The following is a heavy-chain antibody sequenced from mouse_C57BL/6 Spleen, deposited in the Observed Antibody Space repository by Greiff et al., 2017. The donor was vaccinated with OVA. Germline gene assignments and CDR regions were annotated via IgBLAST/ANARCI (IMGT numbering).Heavy chain of an antibody. CDR1: GYTFTSYW. CDR2: IYPSDSET. CDR3: ARRGLLYWYFDV. J-gene: IGHJ1*03. V-gene: IGHV1-61*01. D-gene: IGHD2-3*01. Sequence: QVQLKQPGAELVRPGSSVKLSCKASGYTFTSYWMDWVKQRPGQGLEWIGNIYPSDSETHYNQKFKDKATLTVDKSSSTAYMQLSSLTSEDSAVYYCARRGLLYWYFDVWGTGTTVTVSS.